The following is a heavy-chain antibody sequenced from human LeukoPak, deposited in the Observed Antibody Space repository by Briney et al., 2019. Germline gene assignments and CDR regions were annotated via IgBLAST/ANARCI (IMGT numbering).Heavy chain of an antibody. D-gene: IGHD4-23*01. CDR3: AKDTVAGFDY. CDR1: GFTFSSYG. J-gene: IGHJ4*02. CDR2: IRHDGSNK. Sequence: GGSLRLSCAASGFTFSSYGMHWVRQAPGKGLEWVAFIRHDGSNKYYAASVKGRFTISRDNSKNTLYLQMSSLRAEDTAVYYCAKDTVAGFDYWGQGTLVTVSS. V-gene: IGHV3-30*02.